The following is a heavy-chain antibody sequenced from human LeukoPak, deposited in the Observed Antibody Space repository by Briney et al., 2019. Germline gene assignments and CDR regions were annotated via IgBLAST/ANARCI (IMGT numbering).Heavy chain of an antibody. CDR1: GFTFCDHA. D-gene: IGHD5-18*01. Sequence: GRSLRLSCTGFGFTFCDHAMAWVRQAPGKGLEWVGFIRSKTYGGTTEYAASVKGRFTISRADSISIAYLQMNSLKTEDTAVYYCGRGPIQLWLHNGMDVWGQGTTVAVSS. J-gene: IGHJ6*02. CDR2: IRSKTYGGTT. V-gene: IGHV3-49*04. CDR3: GRGPIQLWLHNGMDV.